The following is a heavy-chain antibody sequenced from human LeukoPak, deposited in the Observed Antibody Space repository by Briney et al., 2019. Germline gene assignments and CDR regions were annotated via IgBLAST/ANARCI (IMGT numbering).Heavy chain of an antibody. Sequence: PSETLSLTCAVYGGSFSGYYWSWIRQPPGKGLEWIGEINHSGSTNYNPSLKSRVTISVDTSKNQFSLKLSSVTAADTAVYYCARRVLYCSGGSCYGNWFDPWGQGTLVTVSS. V-gene: IGHV4-34*01. CDR2: INHSGST. D-gene: IGHD2-15*01. CDR3: ARRVLYCSGGSCYGNWFDP. J-gene: IGHJ5*02. CDR1: GGSFSGYY.